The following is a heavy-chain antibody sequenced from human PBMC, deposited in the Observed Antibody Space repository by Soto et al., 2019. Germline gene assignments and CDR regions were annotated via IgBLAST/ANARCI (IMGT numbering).Heavy chain of an antibody. D-gene: IGHD5-12*01. Sequence: VQLVQSGAEVKKPGSSEKVSCKASGRTFSNYPVSWVRQAPGQGLEWMGGIIPIFGTVNYAQKFQGRLTITADESPSTAYMELSSLRSEDTAVYYCARGNHRWLQLWYFDLWGRGTLVTVSS. V-gene: IGHV1-69*12. CDR3: ARGNHRWLQLWYFDL. J-gene: IGHJ2*01. CDR1: GRTFSNYP. CDR2: IIPIFGTV.